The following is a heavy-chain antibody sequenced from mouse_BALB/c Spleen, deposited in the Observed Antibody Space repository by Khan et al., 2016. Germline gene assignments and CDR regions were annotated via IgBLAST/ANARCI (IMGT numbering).Heavy chain of an antibody. CDR1: GYAFTNCL. Sequence: QVRLQQSGAELVRPGTSVKVSCKASGYAFTNCLIEWVKQRPGQGLEWIGVINHGSGGTNYNERFKGKATLTEDNSSSTAYMQLSRLATDDSAVSFCASQYGSSYVAFAYWGQGTLVTVSA. CDR3: ASQYGSSYVAFAY. CDR2: INHGSGGT. J-gene: IGHJ3*01. V-gene: IGHV1-54*01. D-gene: IGHD1-1*01.